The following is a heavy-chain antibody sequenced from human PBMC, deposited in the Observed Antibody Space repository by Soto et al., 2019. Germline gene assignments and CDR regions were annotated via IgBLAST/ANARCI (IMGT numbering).Heavy chain of an antibody. CDR2: IWFDGSNK. D-gene: IGHD2-2*01. CDR1: GFTFSSYG. J-gene: IGHJ6*02. CDR3: ARAGYCSSTSCPRASSYGMAV. Sequence: PGGSLRLSCAASGFTFSSYGMQWVRQAPGKGLEWVAVIWFDGSNKYYADSVKGRFTISRDNSKNTLYLQMNSLRAEDTAVYYCARAGYCSSTSCPRASSYGMAVWGQGTTVTV. V-gene: IGHV3-33*01.